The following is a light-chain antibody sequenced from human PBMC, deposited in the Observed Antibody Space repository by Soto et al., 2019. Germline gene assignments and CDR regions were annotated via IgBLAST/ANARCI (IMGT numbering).Light chain of an antibody. J-gene: IGKJ5*01. CDR3: QQYCASPIT. CDR2: AAS. Sequence: DIVLTQSPGTLSLSPGQRATLSCRASQSVSDYRLAWYQQRPGQPPRLLISAASTRAAGVPVRFSGSGSGTDFTLTISRLQPEDFAVYHCQQYCASPITFGQGTRLEMK. CDR1: QSVSDYR. V-gene: IGKV3-20*01.